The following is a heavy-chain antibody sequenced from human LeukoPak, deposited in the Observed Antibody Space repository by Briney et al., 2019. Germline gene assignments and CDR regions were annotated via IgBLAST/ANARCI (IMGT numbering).Heavy chain of an antibody. D-gene: IGHD3-10*01. J-gene: IGHJ4*02. CDR2: IKSGGGT. V-gene: IGHV3-66*01. CDR3: AREGYYGSGSYPAYYFDY. Sequence: GGSLRLSCAASGFTVSGNYMNWVRQAPGKGLEWVSVIKSGGGTFYADSVKGRFTISRDNAKNTLYLQMNSLRAEDTAVYYCAREGYYGSGSYPAYYFDYWGQGTLVTVSS. CDR1: GFTVSGNY.